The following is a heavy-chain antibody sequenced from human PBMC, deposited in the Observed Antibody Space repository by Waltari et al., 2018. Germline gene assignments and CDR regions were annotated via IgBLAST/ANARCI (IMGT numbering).Heavy chain of an antibody. CDR1: GGTFSSYA. Sequence: QVQLVQSGAEVKKPGSSVKVSCKASGGTFSSYAISWVRQAPGQGLEWMGGIIPIFGKANYAQKFQGRVTITADESTSTAYMELSSLRSEDTAVYYCAGLDHRATEGYDSSGYPPYFDYWGQGTLVTVSS. CDR3: AGLDHRATEGYDSSGYPPYFDY. D-gene: IGHD3-22*01. J-gene: IGHJ4*02. CDR2: IIPIFGKA. V-gene: IGHV1-69*12.